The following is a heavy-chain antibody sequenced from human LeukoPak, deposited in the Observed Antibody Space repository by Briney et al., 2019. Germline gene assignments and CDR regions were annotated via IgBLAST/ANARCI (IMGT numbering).Heavy chain of an antibody. CDR2: IFHSGTT. Sequence: SETLSLTCTVSGASISSYFWSWIRQPPGQGLEWIGYIFHSGTTNYNPSLKSRVSMSVDTSENQISLKLSSVTAADTAVYYCARDQYYYDRSCNYYDYYGMDVWGQGTTVTVSS. J-gene: IGHJ6*02. CDR3: ARDQYYYDRSCNYYDYYGMDV. CDR1: GASISSYF. D-gene: IGHD3-22*01. V-gene: IGHV4-59*01.